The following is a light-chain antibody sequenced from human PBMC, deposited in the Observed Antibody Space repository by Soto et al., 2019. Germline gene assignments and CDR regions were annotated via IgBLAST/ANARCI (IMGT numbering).Light chain of an antibody. CDR1: QSVSRY. Sequence: EIVLTQSPATLSLSPGERATLSCRASQSVSRYLAWYQQKPGQAPRLLIYDASNGATGIPVRFSGSGSGTDFTLTISSLEPEDFAVYYCQQRSNWPPITFGQGTRLEIK. J-gene: IGKJ5*01. CDR2: DAS. CDR3: QQRSNWPPIT. V-gene: IGKV3-11*01.